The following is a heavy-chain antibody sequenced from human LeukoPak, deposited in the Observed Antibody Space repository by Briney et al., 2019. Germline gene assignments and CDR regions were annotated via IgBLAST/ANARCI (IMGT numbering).Heavy chain of an antibody. CDR2: ISGSGDTT. J-gene: IGHJ3*02. Sequence: GGSLRLSCAASGFTFNNYAMTWVRQAPGKGLEWVSGISGSGDTTYYADSVKGRFTISRDNSKNTLSLQLNSLRAEDTAVYYCARRGSDAFDIWGQGTMVTVSS. CDR3: ARRGSDAFDI. D-gene: IGHD3-10*01. V-gene: IGHV3-23*01. CDR1: GFTFNNYA.